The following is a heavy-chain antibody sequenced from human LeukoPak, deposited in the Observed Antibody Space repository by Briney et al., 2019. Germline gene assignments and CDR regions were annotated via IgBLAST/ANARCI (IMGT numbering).Heavy chain of an antibody. Sequence: SETLSLTCTVSGGSISSYYWSWIRQPPGKGLEWIGYIYYSGSTNYNPSLKSRVTISVDTSKNQFSLKLSSVTAADTAVYYCARHYTYYYDSSGYYPGRYYFDYWGQGTLVTVSS. D-gene: IGHD3-22*01. CDR2: IYYSGST. CDR1: GGSISSYY. V-gene: IGHV4-59*08. CDR3: ARHYTYYYDSSGYYPGRYYFDY. J-gene: IGHJ4*02.